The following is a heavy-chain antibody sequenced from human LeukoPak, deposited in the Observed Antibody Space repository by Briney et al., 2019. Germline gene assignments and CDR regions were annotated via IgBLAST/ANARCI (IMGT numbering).Heavy chain of an antibody. CDR3: AARHYYYDSSGYYSLRA. D-gene: IGHD3-22*01. CDR1: GFTFSSYA. V-gene: IGHV3-23*01. CDR2: ISGSGGST. J-gene: IGHJ5*02. Sequence: GGSLRLSCAASGFTFSSYAMSWVRQAPGKGLEWVSAISGSGGSTYYADSVEGRFTISRDNSKNTLYLQMNSLRAEDTAVYYCAARHYYYDSSGYYSLRAWGQGTLVTVSS.